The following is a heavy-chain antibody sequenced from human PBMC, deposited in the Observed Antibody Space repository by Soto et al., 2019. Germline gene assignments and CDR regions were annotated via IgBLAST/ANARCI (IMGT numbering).Heavy chain of an antibody. Sequence: GGSLRLSCAASGSTFSSYWMSWVRQAPGKGLEWVANIKQDGSEKYYVDPVKGRFTISRDNAKNSLYLQMNSLRAEDTAVYYCARDREGYYYGSGIDAFDIWGQGTMVTVSS. V-gene: IGHV3-7*03. J-gene: IGHJ3*02. CDR3: ARDREGYYYGSGIDAFDI. CDR2: IKQDGSEK. D-gene: IGHD3-10*01. CDR1: GSTFSSYW.